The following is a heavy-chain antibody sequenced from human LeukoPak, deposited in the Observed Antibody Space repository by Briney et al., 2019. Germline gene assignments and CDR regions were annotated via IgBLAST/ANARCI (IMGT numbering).Heavy chain of an antibody. V-gene: IGHV1-46*01. CDR2: INPSGGST. Sequence: ASVKVSCKASGYTFTTYYLHWVRQAPRQGLEWMGLINPSGGSTSYAQKFQGRVTMTRDTSTSTVYTELSSLRSEDTAVYYCARVVRDGVGSYHFDNWGQGTLVTVSS. CDR1: GYTFTTYY. CDR3: ARVVRDGVGSYHFDN. D-gene: IGHD3-10*01. J-gene: IGHJ4*02.